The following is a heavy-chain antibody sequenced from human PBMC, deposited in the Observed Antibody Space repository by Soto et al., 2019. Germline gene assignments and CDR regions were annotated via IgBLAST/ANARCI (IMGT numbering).Heavy chain of an antibody. V-gene: IGHV3-11*06. CDR3: AREVRGQFGH. CDR2: ISSGSDYT. CDR1: GFSFSDFY. J-gene: IGHJ4*02. D-gene: IGHD2-21*01. Sequence: QVRLVESGGGLVKTGGSLRLSCAASGFSFSDFYMSWIRQAPGKGLEWVSYISSGSDYTDYADSVKGRFTISRDNAEKSLDLQMDSLRVEDTAIYYCAREVRGQFGHWGQGTLVTVSS.